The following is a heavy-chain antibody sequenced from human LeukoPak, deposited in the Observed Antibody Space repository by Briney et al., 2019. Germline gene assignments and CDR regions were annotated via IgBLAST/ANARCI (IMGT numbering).Heavy chain of an antibody. CDR3: ARLREIPVFGVVTKSTSYFDY. J-gene: IGHJ4*02. V-gene: IGHV3-7*01. Sequence: GGSLRLSCAASGFTFSSYWMSWVRQAPGKGLEWVANMKKDGSEKYYVDSVKGRFTISRDNAKNSLYLQMNSLRAEDTAVYYCARLREIPVFGVVTKSTSYFDYWGQGTLVTVSS. CDR2: MKKDGSEK. D-gene: IGHD3-3*01. CDR1: GFTFSSYW.